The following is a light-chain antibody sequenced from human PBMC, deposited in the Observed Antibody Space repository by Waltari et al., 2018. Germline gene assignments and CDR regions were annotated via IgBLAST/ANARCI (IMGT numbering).Light chain of an antibody. CDR2: DVS. J-gene: IGLJ3*02. CDR3: CSYTARDTLV. V-gene: IGLV2-14*03. CDR1: NRDVGIYTS. Sequence: QSALTQPASVSGSPGQSITLSCSGANRDVGIYTSVSWYQQHPGLAPKLLISDVSDRPSGVSDRFSGSKSGNTAFLIISGLQAEDEGDYYCCSYTARDTLVFGGGTKVTVL.